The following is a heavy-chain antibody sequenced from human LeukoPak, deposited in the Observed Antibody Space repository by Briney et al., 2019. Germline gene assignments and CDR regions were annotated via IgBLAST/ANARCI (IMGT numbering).Heavy chain of an antibody. CDR2: INPNSGGT. D-gene: IGHD1-26*01. Sequence: ASVMVSCKASGYTFTGYCMHWVRQAPGQGLEWMGWINPNSGGTNYAQKFQGRVTMTRDTSISTAYMELSRLRSDDTAVYYCAREESGSYTYFDYWGQGTLVTVSS. V-gene: IGHV1-2*02. CDR3: AREESGSYTYFDY. J-gene: IGHJ4*02. CDR1: GYTFTGYC.